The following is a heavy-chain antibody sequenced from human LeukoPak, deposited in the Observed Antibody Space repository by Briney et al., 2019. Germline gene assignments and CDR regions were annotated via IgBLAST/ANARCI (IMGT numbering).Heavy chain of an antibody. CDR2: IKGQTEGGAT. Sequence: GGSLRLSCAASGFTFSSYAMSWVHQAPGRGLEWVGRIKGQTEGGATDSATPVKGRFTISRGNSKNTLYLQMNNLNTEDTAVYYCTAPKLVLYGLDVWGQGTTVIVSS. CDR1: GFTFSSYA. J-gene: IGHJ6*02. D-gene: IGHD1-1*01. CDR3: TAPKLVLYGLDV. V-gene: IGHV3-15*01.